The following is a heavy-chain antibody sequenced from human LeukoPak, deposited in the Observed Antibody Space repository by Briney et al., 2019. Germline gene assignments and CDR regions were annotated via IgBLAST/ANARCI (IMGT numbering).Heavy chain of an antibody. CDR3: SRDPTLDYSNYFDY. CDR1: GYTFTSYY. Sequence: GASVMVSCKASGYTFTSYYMHWVRQAPGQGLQWRGIINPSGGSTTYAQTFQGRVTITRDTSTSTLYMVLCSLRSDDTAVYYYSRDPTLDYSNYFDYCGEGALVTVSS. D-gene: IGHD4-11*01. J-gene: IGHJ4*02. V-gene: IGHV1-46*01. CDR2: INPSGGST.